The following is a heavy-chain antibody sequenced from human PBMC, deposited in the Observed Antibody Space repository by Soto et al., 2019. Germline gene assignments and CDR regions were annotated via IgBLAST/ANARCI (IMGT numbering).Heavy chain of an antibody. Sequence: QVQLVQSGAEVKKPGASVKVSCKASGYAFTSYAMHWVRQAPGQRLEWMGWINAGNGNTKYSQKFQGRVTITRDTSASTAYMELSSLRSEDTAVYYCARGGLRYVDWFYEFDYWGQGTLVTVSS. J-gene: IGHJ4*02. CDR3: ARGGLRYVDWFYEFDY. D-gene: IGHD3-9*01. V-gene: IGHV1-3*01. CDR1: GYAFTSYA. CDR2: INAGNGNT.